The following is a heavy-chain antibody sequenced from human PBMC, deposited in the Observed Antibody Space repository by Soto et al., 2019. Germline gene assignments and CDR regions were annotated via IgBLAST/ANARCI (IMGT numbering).Heavy chain of an antibody. CDR2: ISAYNGNT. J-gene: IGHJ5*02. D-gene: IGHD2-2*02. CDR1: GYTFTSYG. V-gene: IGHV1-18*01. Sequence: ASVKVSCKASGYTFTSYGISWVRQAPGQGLEWMGWISAYNGNTNYAQKLQGRVTMTTETSTSTAYMELGSLRSDDTAVYYCARTWEDIVVVPAAIKPNWFDPWGQGTLVTVSS. CDR3: ARTWEDIVVVPAAIKPNWFDP.